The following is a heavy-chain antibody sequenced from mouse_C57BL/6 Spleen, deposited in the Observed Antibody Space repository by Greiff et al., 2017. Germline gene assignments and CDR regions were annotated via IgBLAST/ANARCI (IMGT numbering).Heavy chain of an antibody. J-gene: IGHJ4*01. CDR2: IYPGDGDT. CDR3: ARLTGRNYAMDY. Sequence: QVQLQQSGPELVKPGASVTISCKASGYAFSSSWMNWVKQRPGKGLAWIGRIYPGDGDTNNNGKFKGKATLTADKASSTAYMQLSSLTSEDAAVYFWARLTGRNYAMDYWGQGTSVTVSS. CDR1: GYAFSSSW. D-gene: IGHD4-1*01. V-gene: IGHV1-82*01.